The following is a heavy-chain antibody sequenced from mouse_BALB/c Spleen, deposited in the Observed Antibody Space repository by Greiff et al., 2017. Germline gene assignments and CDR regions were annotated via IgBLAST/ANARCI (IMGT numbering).Heavy chain of an antibody. CDR3: ARHEGDGYYTY. J-gene: IGHJ3*01. V-gene: IGHV5-12-2*01. CDR1: GFTFSSYT. Sequence: EVQVVESGGGLVQPGGSLKLSCAASGFTFSSYTMSWVRQTPEKRLEWVAYISNGGGSTYYPDTVKGRFTISRDNAKNTLYLQMSSLKSEDTAMYYCARHEGDGYYTYWGQGTLVTVSA. CDR2: ISNGGGST. D-gene: IGHD2-3*01.